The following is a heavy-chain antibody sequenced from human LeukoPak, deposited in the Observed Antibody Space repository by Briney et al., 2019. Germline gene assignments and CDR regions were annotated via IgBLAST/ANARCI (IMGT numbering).Heavy chain of an antibody. CDR3: ARDRGGGYGSGWPHRWFDP. V-gene: IGHV3-21*01. J-gene: IGHJ5*02. D-gene: IGHD6-19*01. Sequence: GGSLRLSCAASGFTFSSYSMNWVRQAPGKGLEWVSSISSSSYIYYADSVKGRFTISRDNAKNSLYLQMNSLRAEDTAVYYCARDRGGGYGSGWPHRWFDPWGQGTLVTVSS. CDR1: GFTFSSYS. CDR2: ISSSSYI.